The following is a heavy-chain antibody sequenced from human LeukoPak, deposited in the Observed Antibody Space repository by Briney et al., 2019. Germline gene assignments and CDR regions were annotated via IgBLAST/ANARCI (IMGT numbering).Heavy chain of an antibody. Sequence: SETLSLTCTVSGGSISSGGYNWSWIRQPPGKGLEWIGYIYHSGSTYYNPSLKSRVTISVDRSKNQFSLKLSSVTAADTAVYYCAREIAVAGDRYFQHWGQGTLVTVSS. CDR3: AREIAVAGDRYFQH. CDR2: IYHSGST. V-gene: IGHV4-30-2*01. D-gene: IGHD6-19*01. CDR1: GGSISSGGYN. J-gene: IGHJ1*01.